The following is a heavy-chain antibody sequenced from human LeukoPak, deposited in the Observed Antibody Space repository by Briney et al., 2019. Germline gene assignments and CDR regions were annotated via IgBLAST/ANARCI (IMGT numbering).Heavy chain of an antibody. CDR3: ARKLVVRGVSLSYFDY. V-gene: IGHV4-39*01. Sequence: SETLSLTCTVSGGSISSYYWGWTRQPPGKGLEWIGSIYYSGSTYYNPSLKSRVTISADTSKNHFSLKLSSVTAADTAVYYCARKLVVRGVSLSYFDYWGQGTLVTVSS. CDR1: GGSISSYY. J-gene: IGHJ4*02. D-gene: IGHD3-10*01. CDR2: IYYSGST.